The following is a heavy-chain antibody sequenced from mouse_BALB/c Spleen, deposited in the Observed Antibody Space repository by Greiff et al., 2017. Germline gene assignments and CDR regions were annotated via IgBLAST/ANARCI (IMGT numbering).Heavy chain of an antibody. CDR2: INPSNGRT. CDR1: GYTFTSYW. J-gene: IGHJ3*01. D-gene: IGHD2-2*01. CDR3: GWSVYGSSWFAY. V-gene: IGHV1S81*02. Sequence: VQLQQPGAELVKPGASVKLSCKASGYTFTSYWMHWVKQRPGQGLEWIGEINPSNGRTNYNEKFKSKATLTVDKSSSTAYMQLSSLTSEDSAVYYCGWSVYGSSWFAYWGQGTLVTVSA.